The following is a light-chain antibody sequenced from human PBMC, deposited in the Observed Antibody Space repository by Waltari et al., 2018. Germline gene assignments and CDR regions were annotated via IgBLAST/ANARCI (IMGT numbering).Light chain of an antibody. V-gene: IGKV4-1*01. Sequence: DIVMTQSPDSLAVSLGERATINCKSNQSLLYSSNNKNYLAWYQQKAGHPPKLLTYWASTRESRFPDRFSASGSGTDFTLTISSLQAEDVAVYYCQQYYTSPYTFGQGTKLEIK. J-gene: IGKJ2*01. CDR2: WAS. CDR3: QQYYTSPYT. CDR1: QSLLYSSNNKNY.